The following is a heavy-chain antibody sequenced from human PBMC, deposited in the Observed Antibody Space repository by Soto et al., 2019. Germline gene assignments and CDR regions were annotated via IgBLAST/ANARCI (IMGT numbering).Heavy chain of an antibody. CDR1: GYTFTSYY. D-gene: IGHD1-26*01. V-gene: IGHV1-46*01. CDR2: INPSGGST. J-gene: IGHJ4*02. Sequence: ASVKVSCKASGYTFTSYYMHWVRQAPGQGLEWMGIINPSGGSTSYAQKFQGRVTMTRDTSTSTVYMELRSLRSDDTAVYYCARGVGWEPLDYWGQGTLVTVSS. CDR3: ARGVGWEPLDY.